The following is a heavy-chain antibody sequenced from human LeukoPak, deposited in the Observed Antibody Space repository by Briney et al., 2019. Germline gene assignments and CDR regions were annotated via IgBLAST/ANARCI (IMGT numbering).Heavy chain of an antibody. V-gene: IGHV3-33*06. CDR3: AKEWSAFDM. CDR2: TWQDGNK. CDR1: GFTFSDYS. Sequence: PGGSLRLSCAASGFTFSDYSMSWIRQAPGKGLEWVAVTWQDGNKAYADSVKGRFTISRDNSKNTLFLQMNGLRAEDTAMYYCAKEWSAFDMWGQGTMVTVSS. D-gene: IGHD2-8*01. J-gene: IGHJ3*02.